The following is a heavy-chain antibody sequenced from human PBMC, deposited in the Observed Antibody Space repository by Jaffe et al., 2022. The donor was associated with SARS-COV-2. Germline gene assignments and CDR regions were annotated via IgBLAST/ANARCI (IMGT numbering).Heavy chain of an antibody. D-gene: IGHD3-22*01. CDR1: GLTVSSNY. CDR2: LYGDGRT. CDR3: AGAKFYYDGSGYSHDY. Sequence: EVQLVESGGGLIQPGGSLRLSCVVSGLTVSSNYMSWVRQAPGKGLEWVSVLYGDGRTYYADSVKGRFTISRDNSKNTLFLQLNSLRVEDTALYYCAGAKFYYDGSGYSHDYWGQGTLVTVSS. J-gene: IGHJ4*02. V-gene: IGHV3-53*01.